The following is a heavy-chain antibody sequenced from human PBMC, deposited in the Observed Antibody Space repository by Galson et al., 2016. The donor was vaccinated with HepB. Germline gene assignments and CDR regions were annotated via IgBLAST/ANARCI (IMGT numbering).Heavy chain of an antibody. Sequence: CAASGLTFSSYAMNWVRQAPGKGLEWVSAVNAGGDSTYYADSVKGRFTISRDNSKNTQYLQMNSLRAEDTAVYYCAKEHSGYFDYWGQGTLVTVSS. CDR1: GLTFSSYA. CDR3: AKEHSGYFDY. D-gene: IGHD6-19*01. J-gene: IGHJ4*02. V-gene: IGHV3-23*01. CDR2: VNAGGDST.